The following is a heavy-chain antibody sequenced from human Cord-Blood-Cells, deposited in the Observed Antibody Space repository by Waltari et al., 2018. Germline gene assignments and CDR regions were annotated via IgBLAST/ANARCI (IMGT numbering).Heavy chain of an antibody. Sequence: LEWVTSISSSSSYIYYADSVKCRFTISRDNAKNSLYLQMNSLRAEDTAVYYCASYTMVRGVFFDYWGQGTLVTVSS. V-gene: IGHV3-21*01. CDR3: ASYTMVRGVFFDY. J-gene: IGHJ4*02. D-gene: IGHD3-10*01. CDR2: ISSSSSYI.